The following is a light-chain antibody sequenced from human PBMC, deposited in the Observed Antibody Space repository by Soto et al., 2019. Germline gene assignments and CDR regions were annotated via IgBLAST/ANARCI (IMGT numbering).Light chain of an antibody. Sequence: EIVMTQSPATLSVSPGERATISCRASQSVSSSLAWYQQRPGQAPRLLIYGASTRATDIPARFSGSGSGTEFTLTITNLQSEDFAIYYCQHYNNWSTFGQGTRLEIK. CDR2: GAS. V-gene: IGKV3-15*01. CDR1: QSVSSS. CDR3: QHYNNWST. J-gene: IGKJ5*01.